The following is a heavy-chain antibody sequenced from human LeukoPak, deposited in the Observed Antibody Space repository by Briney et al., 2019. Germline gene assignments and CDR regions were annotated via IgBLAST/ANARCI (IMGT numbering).Heavy chain of an antibody. J-gene: IGHJ4*02. CDR3: ARERGVAAAYNY. CDR2: ISSSSTI. D-gene: IGHD6-13*01. V-gene: IGHV3-48*01. Sequence: GGSLRLSCAASGFTFSSYSMNWVRQAPGKGLEWVSYISSSSTIYYADSVKGRFTISRDNAKNSLYLQMNSLRAEDTAVYYCARERGVAAAYNYWGQGTLVTVSS. CDR1: GFTFSSYS.